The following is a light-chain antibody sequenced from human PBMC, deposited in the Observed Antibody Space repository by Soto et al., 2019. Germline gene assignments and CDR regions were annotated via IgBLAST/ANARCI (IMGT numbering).Light chain of an antibody. CDR1: SSNIGAGYD. CDR2: GNS. V-gene: IGLV1-40*01. CDR3: QSYDSSQEV. J-gene: IGLJ1*01. Sequence: QSVLTQPPSVSGAPGQRVTISFTGSSSNIGAGYDVHWYQQLPGTAPKLLIYGNSNRPSGVPDRFSVSKSGTSASLAITGLQAEDEADYYCQSYDSSQEVFGTGTKLTVL.